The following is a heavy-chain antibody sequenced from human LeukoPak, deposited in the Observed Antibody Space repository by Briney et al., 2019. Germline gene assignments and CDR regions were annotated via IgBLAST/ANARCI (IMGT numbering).Heavy chain of an antibody. CDR2: IYYSGST. J-gene: IGHJ4*02. Sequence: SETLSLTCTVSGGSISSGDYYWNWIRQHPGKGLEWIGYIYYSGSTYYNPSLKSRVTISVDTSKNQFSLKLSSVTAADTAVYYCARWYSSGWAFDYWGQGTLVTVSS. V-gene: IGHV4-31*03. D-gene: IGHD6-19*01. CDR1: GGSISSGDYY. CDR3: ARWYSSGWAFDY.